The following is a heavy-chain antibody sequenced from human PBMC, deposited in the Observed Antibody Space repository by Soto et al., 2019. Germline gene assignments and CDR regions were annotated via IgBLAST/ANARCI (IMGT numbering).Heavy chain of an antibody. CDR3: AGALVDTAMAAEY. CDR2: IYYSGST. D-gene: IGHD5-18*01. J-gene: IGHJ4*02. V-gene: IGHV4-59*01. Sequence: PSETLSLTCTVSGGYISSYYWSWIRQPPGKGPEWVGYIYYSGSTNYNTSLKSRVTISVDTSKNQFSLKLSSVTAADTVVYYCAGALVDTAMAAEYWGQGTLVTVSS. CDR1: GGYISSYY.